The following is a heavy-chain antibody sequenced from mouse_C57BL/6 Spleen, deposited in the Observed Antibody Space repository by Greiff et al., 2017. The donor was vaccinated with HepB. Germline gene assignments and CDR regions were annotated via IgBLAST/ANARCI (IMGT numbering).Heavy chain of an antibody. CDR2: INPNYGTT. CDR1: GYSFTDYN. J-gene: IGHJ1*03. D-gene: IGHD1-1*01. CDR3: AREGNYYGSRPYFDV. V-gene: IGHV1-39*01. Sequence: EVKLVESGPELVKPGASVKISCKASGYSFTDYNMNWVKQSNGKSLEWIGVINPNYGTTSYNQKFKGKATLTVDQSSSTAYMQLNSLTSEDSAVYYCAREGNYYGSRPYFDVWGTGTTVTVSS.